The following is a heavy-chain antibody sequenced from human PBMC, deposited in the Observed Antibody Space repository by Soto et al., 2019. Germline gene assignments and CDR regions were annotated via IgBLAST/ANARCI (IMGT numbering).Heavy chain of an antibody. V-gene: IGHV1-8*01. D-gene: IGHD2-15*01. J-gene: IGHJ6*03. CDR1: GYTFTSYD. CDR2: MNPNRGNT. CDR3: ARGYCSGGSCYDPLSYYYYMDV. Sequence: QVQLVQSGAEVKKPGASVKVYCKASGYTFTSYDINWVRQATGQGLEWMGWMNPNRGNTGYAQKFQGRVTMTRNTSISTAYMELSSLRSEDTAVYYCARGYCSGGSCYDPLSYYYYMDVWGKGTTVTVSS.